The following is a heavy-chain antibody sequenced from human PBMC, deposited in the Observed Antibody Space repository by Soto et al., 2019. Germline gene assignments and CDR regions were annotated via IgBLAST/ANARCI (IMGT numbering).Heavy chain of an antibody. CDR3: TRANWYSEY. Sequence: QVQLQESGPGWVKPSETLSLTCSVSGGSISNQYWSWLRQPTGKGLELNGYIYYNGNTNYNPSLKSRVTMSVDTSRNQISLKLTTVTAADTAVYYCTRANWYSEYWGQGTLVTVSS. CDR2: IYYNGNT. J-gene: IGHJ4*02. CDR1: GGSISNQY. V-gene: IGHV4-59*11. D-gene: IGHD7-27*01.